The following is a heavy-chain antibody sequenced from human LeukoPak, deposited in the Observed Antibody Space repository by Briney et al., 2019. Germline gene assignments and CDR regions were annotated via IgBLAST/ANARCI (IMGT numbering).Heavy chain of an antibody. D-gene: IGHD2-15*01. CDR1: GGSISSYY. CDR2: IYYSGST. Sequence: SETLSLTCTVSGGSISSYYWSWLRQPPGKGLEWIGYIYYSGSTNYNPSLKSRVTISVDTSKNQFSLKLSSVTAADTAVYYCARLGCSGGSCYNNWFDPWGQGTLVTVSS. J-gene: IGHJ5*02. V-gene: IGHV4-59*01. CDR3: ARLGCSGGSCYNNWFDP.